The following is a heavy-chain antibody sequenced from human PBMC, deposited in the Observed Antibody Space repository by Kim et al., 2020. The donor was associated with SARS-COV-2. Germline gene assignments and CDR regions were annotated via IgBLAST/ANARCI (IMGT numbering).Heavy chain of an antibody. J-gene: IGHJ6*03. V-gene: IGHV3-23*01. CDR1: GFIFSDSG. CDR2: IGGRGVIT. CDR3: AKRNYMDV. Sequence: GGSLRLSCVTSGFIFSDSGMNWVRQAPGKGLEWVAVIGGRGVITYYADSVKGRFTVSRDNSKNTVYLQMNSLRAEDTAVYYCAKRNYMDVWGKGTTGTVS.